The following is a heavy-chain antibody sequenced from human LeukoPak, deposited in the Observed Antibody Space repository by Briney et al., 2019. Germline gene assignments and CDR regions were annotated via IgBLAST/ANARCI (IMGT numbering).Heavy chain of an antibody. Sequence: GGSLRLSCAASGFIFNSYWIHWVRHAPGKGLAWVSRINTDGSSTSYADSVKGRFTISRDNAKNSLYLQMNSLRAEDTAVYYCARVSESEWNFDLWGRGTLVTVSS. CDR2: INTDGSST. D-gene: IGHD1-14*01. CDR3: ARVSESEWNFDL. J-gene: IGHJ2*01. CDR1: GFIFNSYW. V-gene: IGHV3-74*01.